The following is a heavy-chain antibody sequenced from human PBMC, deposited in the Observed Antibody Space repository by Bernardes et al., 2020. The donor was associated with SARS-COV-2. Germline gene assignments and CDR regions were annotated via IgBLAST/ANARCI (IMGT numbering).Heavy chain of an antibody. J-gene: IGHJ4*02. CDR3: ARISLTQGTGGLYIDYFDY. D-gene: IGHD2-15*01. CDR2: IYPDDSDT. CDR1: GYRFTTSR. Sequence: GESLKISCKGYGYRFTTSRIGWVRQMPGKGLEWMGIIYPDDSDTRYSPSFQGQVTISADKSISTAYLQWSSLRASDTAMYYCARISLTQGTGGLYIDYFDYWGQGTLVTVSS. V-gene: IGHV5-51*01.